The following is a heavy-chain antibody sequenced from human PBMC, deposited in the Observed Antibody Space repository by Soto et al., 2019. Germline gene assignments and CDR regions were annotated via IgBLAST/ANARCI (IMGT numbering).Heavy chain of an antibody. J-gene: IGHJ4*02. CDR1: GGSISSYY. Sequence: PSETLSLTCTVSGGSISSYYWSWIRQPPGKGLEWIGYIYYSGGTNYNPSLKSRVTISVDTSKNQFSLKLSSVTAADTAVYYCARDTGDYRFDYWGQGTLVTVSS. CDR3: ARDTGDYRFDY. V-gene: IGHV4-59*01. CDR2: IYYSGGT. D-gene: IGHD4-17*01.